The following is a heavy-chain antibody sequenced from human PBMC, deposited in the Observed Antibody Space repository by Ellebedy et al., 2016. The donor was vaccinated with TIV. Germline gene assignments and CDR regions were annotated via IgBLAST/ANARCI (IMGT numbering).Heavy chain of an antibody. CDR3: TKETWFRMDY. Sequence: PGGSLRLSCAASGFMFSSEWMSWVRQAPGKGLEWVAKIKPDGSDTYYVDSVRGRFTVSRDNAKNSLYLQRNSLRAEDTAVYYCTKETWFRMDYWGQGALVTVSS. J-gene: IGHJ4*02. V-gene: IGHV3-7*03. CDR2: IKPDGSDT. CDR1: GFMFSSEW. D-gene: IGHD3-10*01.